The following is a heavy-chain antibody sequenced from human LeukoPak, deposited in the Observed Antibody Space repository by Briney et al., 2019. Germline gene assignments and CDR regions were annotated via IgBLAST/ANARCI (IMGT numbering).Heavy chain of an antibody. CDR2: INPNSGGT. J-gene: IGHJ6*03. Sequence: ASVKVSCKASGYTFTGYYMHWVRQAPGQGLEWMGWINPNSGGTNCTQKFQGRVTITRNTSISTAYMELSSLRSEDTAVYYCARPARRGYSGYSHYYMDVWGKGTTVTVSS. CDR3: ARPARRGYSGYSHYYMDV. V-gene: IGHV1-2*02. CDR1: GYTFTGYY. D-gene: IGHD5-12*01.